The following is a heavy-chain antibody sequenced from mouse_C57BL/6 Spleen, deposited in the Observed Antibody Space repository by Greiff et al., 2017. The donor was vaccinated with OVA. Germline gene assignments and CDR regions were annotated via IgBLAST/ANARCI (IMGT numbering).Heavy chain of an antibody. J-gene: IGHJ1*03. CDR2: IWGGGST. CDR1: GFSLTSYG. V-gene: IGHV2-9*01. D-gene: IGHD4-1*01. CDR3: AKHAPGHWDGDRYFDV. Sequence: VKLMESGPGLVAPSQSLSITCTVSGFSLTSYGVDWVRQPPGTGLEWLGVIWGGGSTNYNSALMSRLSISKDNSKSQVFLKMNSLQTDDTAMYYCAKHAPGHWDGDRYFDVWGTGTTVTVAS.